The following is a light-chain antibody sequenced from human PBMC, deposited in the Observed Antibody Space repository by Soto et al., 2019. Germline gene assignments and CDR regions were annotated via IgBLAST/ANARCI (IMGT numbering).Light chain of an antibody. CDR2: DAS. J-gene: IGKJ3*01. Sequence: EIVLTQSPATLSLSPGERATLSCRASQSVSSYLAWYQQKPGQAPRLLIYDASNWATGIPARFSGSGSRTEFTLTISSLEPEDFAVYYYKQRSNWPPYTFGPGTKVDI. V-gene: IGKV3-11*01. CDR1: QSVSSY. CDR3: KQRSNWPPYT.